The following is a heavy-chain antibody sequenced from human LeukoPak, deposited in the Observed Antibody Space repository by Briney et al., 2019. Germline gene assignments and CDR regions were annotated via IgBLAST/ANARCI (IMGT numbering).Heavy chain of an antibody. CDR3: ASPSIAAADSAEYFQH. D-gene: IGHD6-13*01. Sequence: GESLKISCQGSGYSFTSYWIGWVRQMPGKGLEWMGIIYPGDSDTRYSPSFQGQVTISADKSISTAYLQWSSLKASDTAMYYCASPSIAAADSAEYFQHWGQGTLVTVSS. J-gene: IGHJ1*01. CDR2: IYPGDSDT. V-gene: IGHV5-51*01. CDR1: GYSFTSYW.